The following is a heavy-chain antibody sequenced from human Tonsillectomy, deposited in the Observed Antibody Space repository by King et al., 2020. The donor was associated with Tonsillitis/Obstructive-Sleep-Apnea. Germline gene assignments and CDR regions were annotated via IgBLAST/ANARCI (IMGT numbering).Heavy chain of an antibody. CDR2: INPSGGST. D-gene: IGHD6-19*01. CDR3: ARDGRGPIAVEGHDY. Sequence: QLVQSGAEVKKPGASVKVSCKASGYTFTSYYMHWVRQAPGQGLEWMGIINPSGGSTSYAQKFQGRVTMTRDTSTSTVYMELSSLRSEDTAVYYCARDGRGPIAVEGHDYWGQGTLVTVSS. V-gene: IGHV1-46*03. J-gene: IGHJ4*02. CDR1: GYTFTSYY.